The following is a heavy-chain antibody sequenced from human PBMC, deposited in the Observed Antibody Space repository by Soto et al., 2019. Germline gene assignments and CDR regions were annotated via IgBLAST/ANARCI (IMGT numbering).Heavy chain of an antibody. D-gene: IGHD6-19*01. CDR2: IIPIFGTA. J-gene: IGHJ4*02. V-gene: IGHV1-69*13. Sequence: GASVKVSCKASGGTFSSYAISWGRQAPGRGLEWMGGIIPIFGTANYAQKFQGRVTITADESTSTAYMELSSLRSEDTAVYYCARGSWDSRRWSYYFDYRGQGTLVTVSS. CDR1: GGTFSSYA. CDR3: ARGSWDSRRWSYYFDY.